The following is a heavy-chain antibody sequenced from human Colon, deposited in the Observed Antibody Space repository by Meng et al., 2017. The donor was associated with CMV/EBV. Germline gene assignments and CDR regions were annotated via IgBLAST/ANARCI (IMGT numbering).Heavy chain of an antibody. CDR3: VRESQSGSYIYLQH. D-gene: IGHD1-26*01. CDR2: ISAYTGDT. J-gene: IGHJ1*01. Sequence: QVQLVQHGAGVKKPGASVKVSCKASGYTFTIYGNSWVRQAPGQGLEWMGWISAYTGDTYYAQKFQGRVTMTTDTSTSTAYMELRSLRSDDTAVYYCVRESQSGSYIYLQHWGQGTLVTVSS. CDR1: GYTFTIYG. V-gene: IGHV1-18*01.